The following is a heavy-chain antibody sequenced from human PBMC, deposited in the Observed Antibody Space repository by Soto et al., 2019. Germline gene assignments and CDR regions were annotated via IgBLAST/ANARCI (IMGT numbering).Heavy chain of an antibody. D-gene: IGHD5-18*01. CDR2: ISSNGGST. V-gene: IGHV3-64*01. Sequence: GGSLRLSCAASGFTFSSYAMHWVRQAPGKGLEYVSAISSNGGSTYYANSVKGRFTISRDNSKNTLYLRMSSLRAEDTAVYYCVKNTEYSYGLDYWGQGTLVTVS. J-gene: IGHJ4*02. CDR3: VKNTEYSYGLDY. CDR1: GFTFSSYA.